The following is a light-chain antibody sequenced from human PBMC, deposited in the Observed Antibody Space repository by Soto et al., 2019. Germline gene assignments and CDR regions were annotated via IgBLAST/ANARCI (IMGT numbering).Light chain of an antibody. CDR2: KAS. Sequence: DIQMTQPRSTLSAFVGDRVTIPCRASQSIGPWLSWYHQKPGKVPKLLIFKASSLHSGVPSRLSGSGTGTDVTLTISSLQRGQFATDYSQAYNPSARTFGQGTKV. CDR1: QSIGPW. J-gene: IGKJ1*01. V-gene: IGKV1-5*03. CDR3: QAYNPSART.